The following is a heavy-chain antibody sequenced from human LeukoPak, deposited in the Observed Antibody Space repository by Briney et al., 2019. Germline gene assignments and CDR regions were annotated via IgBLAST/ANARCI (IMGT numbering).Heavy chain of an antibody. D-gene: IGHD6-6*01. CDR2: IYYSGST. CDR3: ARDGRLAY. J-gene: IGHJ4*02. Sequence: SETLSLTCTVSGGSISSYYWSWIRQPPGKGLEWIGYIYYSGSTNYNPSLKSRVTISVDTSKNQFSLRLSSVTAADTAVYYCARDGRLAYWGQGTLVTVSS. CDR1: GGSISSYY. V-gene: IGHV4-59*01.